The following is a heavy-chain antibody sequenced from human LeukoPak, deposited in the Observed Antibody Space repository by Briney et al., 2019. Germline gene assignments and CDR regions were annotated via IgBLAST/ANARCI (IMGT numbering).Heavy chain of an antibody. D-gene: IGHD2-15*01. CDR2: IYAYGGT. Sequence: PSETLSLTCTASGGSINTDGYSWTWIRQPAGKGLEWIGRIYAYGGTDYSPSLRSRVTIGIDTSKNQFSLRLSSVTAADTAVYYCARGLVGYCSGGSCYGEASGWFDPWGQGTLVTVSS. CDR1: GGSINTDGYS. V-gene: IGHV4-61*02. CDR3: ARGLVGYCSGGSCYGEASGWFDP. J-gene: IGHJ5*02.